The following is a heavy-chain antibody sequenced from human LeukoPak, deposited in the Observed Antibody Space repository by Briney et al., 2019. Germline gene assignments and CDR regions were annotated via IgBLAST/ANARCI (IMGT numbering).Heavy chain of an antibody. CDR3: AIIVRGYSYGYKGWFDP. V-gene: IGHV1-8*02. CDR1: GYTFTGYY. J-gene: IGHJ5*02. D-gene: IGHD5-18*01. CDR2: MNPNSGNT. Sequence: ASVKVSCKASGYTFTGYYMHWVRQAPGQGLEWMGWMNPNSGNTGYAQKFQGRVTMTRNTSISTAYMELSSLRSEDTAVYYCAIIVRGYSYGYKGWFDPWGQGTLVTVSS.